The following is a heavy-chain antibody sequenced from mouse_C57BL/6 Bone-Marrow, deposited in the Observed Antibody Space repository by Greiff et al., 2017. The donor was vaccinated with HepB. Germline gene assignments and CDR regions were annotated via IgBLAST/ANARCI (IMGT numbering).Heavy chain of an antibody. CDR2: IRNKANGYTT. J-gene: IGHJ3*01. V-gene: IGHV7-3*01. CDR3: ASYFGQCDGYSFAY. Sequence: EVKLVESGGGLVQPGGSLSLSCAASGFTFTDYYMSWVRQPPGKALEWLGFIRNKANGYTTEYSASVKGRFTISRDNSQSILYLQMNALRAEDSATYYCASYFGQCDGYSFAYWGQGTLVTVSA. D-gene: IGHD2-3*01. CDR1: GFTFTDYY.